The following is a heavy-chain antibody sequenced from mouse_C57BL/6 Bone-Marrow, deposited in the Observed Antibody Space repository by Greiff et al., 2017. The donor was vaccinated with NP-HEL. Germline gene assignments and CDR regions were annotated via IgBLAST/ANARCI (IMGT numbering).Heavy chain of an antibody. D-gene: IGHD2-4*01. Sequence: DVMLVESGGGLVKPGGSLKLSCAASGFTFSDYGMHWVRQAPEKGLEWVAYISSGSSTIYYADTVKGRFTISRDNTKNTLFLQMTSLRSEDTAMYYCARNDYHFDYWGQGTTLTVSS. J-gene: IGHJ2*01. CDR2: ISSGSSTI. CDR1: GFTFSDYG. CDR3: ARNDYHFDY. V-gene: IGHV5-17*01.